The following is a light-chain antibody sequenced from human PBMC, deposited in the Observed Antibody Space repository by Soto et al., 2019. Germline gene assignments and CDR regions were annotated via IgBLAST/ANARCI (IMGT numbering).Light chain of an antibody. CDR1: GSDVGGYKY. V-gene: IGLV2-14*01. J-gene: IGLJ2*01. CDR3: SSYTSSSTVV. CDR2: EVS. Sequence: QSALTQPASVSGSPGQSITISCTGTGSDVGGYKYVSWYQQHPGKAPKLMIYEVSNRPSGVSNRFSGSKSGNTASLTISGLQAEDEADYYCSSYTSSSTVVFGGGTKVTVL.